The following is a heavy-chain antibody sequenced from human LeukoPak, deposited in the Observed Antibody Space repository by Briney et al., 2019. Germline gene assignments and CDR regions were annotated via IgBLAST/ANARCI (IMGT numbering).Heavy chain of an antibody. Sequence: SETLSLTCTVSGGSISSGSYYWSWIRQPAGKGLEWIGRIYTSGSTNYNPSLQSRVTISVDTSKNQFSLKLSSVTAADTAVYYCARAEAVAGSDYWGKGTLVTVSS. V-gene: IGHV4-61*02. CDR1: GGSISSGSYY. CDR3: ARAEAVAGSDY. D-gene: IGHD6-19*01. CDR2: IYTSGST. J-gene: IGHJ4*02.